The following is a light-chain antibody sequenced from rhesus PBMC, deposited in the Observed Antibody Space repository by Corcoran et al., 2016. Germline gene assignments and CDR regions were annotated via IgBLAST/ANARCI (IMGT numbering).Light chain of an antibody. Sequence: EIVMTQSPDTLSLSPGERATLSCRASQSVSSRVAWYQQKPGQAPKLLIYGASTRATGIPERYSGSGSGTEFPLTIASLEPEAVGIYYCRQDYSLPTFGGGTKVELK. J-gene: IGKJ4*01. CDR3: RQDYSLPT. V-gene: IGKV3-42*01. CDR2: GAS. CDR1: QSVSSR.